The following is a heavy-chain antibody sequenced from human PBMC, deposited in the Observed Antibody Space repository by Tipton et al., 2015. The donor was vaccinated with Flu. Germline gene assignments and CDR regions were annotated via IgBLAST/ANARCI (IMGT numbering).Heavy chain of an antibody. CDR3: AKVADNSGYYRIPLDF. CDR1: GFTFSNYA. V-gene: IGHV3-23*01. Sequence: SLRLSCAASGFTFSNYAMHWVRQAPGKGLEWVSVISGIGATTSYADSVKGRFTISRDHSKNTLYLQMNTLRAEDTAIYYCAKVADNSGYYRIPLDFWGRGTLVTVSS. CDR2: ISGIGATT. D-gene: IGHD3-22*01. J-gene: IGHJ4*02.